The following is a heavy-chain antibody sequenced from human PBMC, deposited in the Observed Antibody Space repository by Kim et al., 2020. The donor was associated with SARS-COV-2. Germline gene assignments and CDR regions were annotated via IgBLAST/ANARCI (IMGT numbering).Heavy chain of an antibody. Sequence: ASVKVSCKAYGYTFTGYYMHWVRQAPGQGLEWMGRINPNSGGTNYAQKFQGRVTMTRDTSISTAYMELSRLRSDDTAVYYCARDFGATMVPWAEYFQHWGQGTLVTVSS. V-gene: IGHV1-2*06. J-gene: IGHJ1*01. D-gene: IGHD5-12*01. CDR3: ARDFGATMVPWAEYFQH. CDR2: INPNSGGT. CDR1: GYTFTGYY.